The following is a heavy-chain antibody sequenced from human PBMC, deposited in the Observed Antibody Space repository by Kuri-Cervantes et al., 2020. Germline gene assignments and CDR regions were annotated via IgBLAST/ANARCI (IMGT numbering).Heavy chain of an antibody. CDR1: GDSVSSNSAA. CDR3: AGDYDSSGNFDY. D-gene: IGHD3-22*01. J-gene: IGHJ4*02. CDR2: TYYRSKWYN. Sequence: SETLSPTCAISGDSVSSNSAAWNWIRQPPSRGLEWLGRTYYRSKWYNDYAVSVKSRITINPDTSKNQFSLQLNSVTPEDTAVYYCAGDYDSSGNFDYWGQGTLVTVSS. V-gene: IGHV6-1*01.